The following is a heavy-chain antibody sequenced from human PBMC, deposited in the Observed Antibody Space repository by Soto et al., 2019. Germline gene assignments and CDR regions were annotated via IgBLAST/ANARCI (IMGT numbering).Heavy chain of an antibody. V-gene: IGHV4-59*01. CDR1: GGSISSYY. Sequence: PSETLSLTCTVSGGSISSYYWSWIRQPPGKGLEWIGYIYYSGSTNYNPSLKSRVTISVDTSKNQFSLKLSSVTAADTAVYYCARDYGGPIGYCSSTSCQFDPWGQGTLVTVSS. D-gene: IGHD2-2*01. CDR3: ARDYGGPIGYCSSTSCQFDP. J-gene: IGHJ5*02. CDR2: IYYSGST.